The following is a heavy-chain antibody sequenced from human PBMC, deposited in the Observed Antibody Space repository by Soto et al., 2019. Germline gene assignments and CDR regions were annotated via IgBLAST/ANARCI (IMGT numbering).Heavy chain of an antibody. V-gene: IGHV1-2*04. D-gene: IGHD3-22*01. J-gene: IGHJ3*02. CDR3: AREASLITMIVVVHDAFDI. CDR1: GYTFTGYY. CDR2: INPNSGGT. Sequence: ASVKVSCKASGYTFTGYYMHWVRQAPGQGLEWMGWINPNSGGTNYAQKFQGWVTMTRDTSISTAYMELSRLRSDDTAVYYCAREASLITMIVVVHDAFDIWGQGTMVTVSS.